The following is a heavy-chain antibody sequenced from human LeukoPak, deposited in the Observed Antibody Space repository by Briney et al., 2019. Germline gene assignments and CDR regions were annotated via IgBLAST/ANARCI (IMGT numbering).Heavy chain of an antibody. J-gene: IGHJ4*02. D-gene: IGHD2-21*02. V-gene: IGHV3-30*18. CDR2: ISYDGRTK. CDR3: AKAGHCGGDCYSIMDY. CDR1: GFTFSSYG. Sequence: VQPGRSLRLSCAASGFTFSSYGMHWVRQAPGKGLGWVAVISYDGRTKYYADSVHGRLSISRDNSKNTLYLQMNSLRAEDTAVYYCAKAGHCGGDCYSIMDYWGQGTLVTVSS.